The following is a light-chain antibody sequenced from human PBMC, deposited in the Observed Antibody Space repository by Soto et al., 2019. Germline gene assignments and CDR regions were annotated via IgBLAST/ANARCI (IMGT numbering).Light chain of an antibody. CDR2: EVS. CDR3: SSYTSSSTWV. Sequence: QSVLTQPASVSGSPGQSITISCTGTSSDVGGYNYVSWYQQHPGKAPKLMIYEVSNRPSGVSNRFSGSKSGNTASLTISGLQAEDEAPYYCSSYTSSSTWVFGGGTKVTVL. J-gene: IGLJ3*02. CDR1: SSDVGGYNY. V-gene: IGLV2-14*01.